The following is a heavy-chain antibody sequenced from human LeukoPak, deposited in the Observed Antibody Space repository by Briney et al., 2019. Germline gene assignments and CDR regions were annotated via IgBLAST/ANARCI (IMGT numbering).Heavy chain of an antibody. CDR1: GFTFSSYA. Sequence: GGSLRLSCAASGFTFSSYAMSWVRQAPGKGLVWVSAISGSGSSTYYADSVKGRFTISRDNCKNTLYLQMNSLRAEDTAVYYCAKDLLLAYCSRGSCYPFDYWGQGTLVTVSS. V-gene: IGHV3-23*01. CDR3: AKDLLLAYCSRGSCYPFDY. D-gene: IGHD2-15*01. J-gene: IGHJ4*02. CDR2: ISGSGSST.